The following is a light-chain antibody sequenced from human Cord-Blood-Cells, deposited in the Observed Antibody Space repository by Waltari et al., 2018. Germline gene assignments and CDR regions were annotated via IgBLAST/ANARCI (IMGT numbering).Light chain of an antibody. CDR1: SRDVGSYNL. V-gene: IGLV2-23*01. J-gene: IGLJ2*01. CDR3: CSYAGSSSVV. CDR2: EGS. Sequence: QSALTQPASVSGSPGQSITISCTGTSRDVGSYNLISCYQQHPGKAPKPMIYEGSQRPSGVSNRFSGSKSGNTASLTISGLQAEDEADYYCCSYAGSSSVVFGGGTKLTVL.